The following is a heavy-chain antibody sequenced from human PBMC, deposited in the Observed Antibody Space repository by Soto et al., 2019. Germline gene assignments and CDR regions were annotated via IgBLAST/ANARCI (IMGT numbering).Heavy chain of an antibody. Sequence: GGSLRLSCAASGFPFSSYGMHWVRQAPGKGLEWVAVISYDGTNKYYADSVKGRFTISRDNSKNTLHLQMHSLRGEDTAVYYCAKAHSSGWYYFDYWGQGTLVTVSS. CDR1: GFPFSSYG. CDR3: AKAHSSGWYYFDY. J-gene: IGHJ4*02. V-gene: IGHV3-30*18. D-gene: IGHD6-19*01. CDR2: ISYDGTNK.